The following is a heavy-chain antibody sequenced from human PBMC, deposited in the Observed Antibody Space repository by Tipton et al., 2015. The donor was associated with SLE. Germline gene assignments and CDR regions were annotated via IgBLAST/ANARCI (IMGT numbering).Heavy chain of an antibody. CDR1: GGSIGSGGYY. D-gene: IGHD3-22*01. CDR2: IYYSGST. V-gene: IGHV4-31*03. J-gene: IGHJ4*02. CDR3: ARGVLQYYYDSSGYYPY. Sequence: TLSLTCTVSGGSIGSGGYYWSWIRQHPGKGLEWIGYIYYSGSTYYNPSLKSRVTISVDTSKNQFSLKLSSVSAADTAVYYCARGVLQYYYDSSGYYPYWGQGTLVTVSS.